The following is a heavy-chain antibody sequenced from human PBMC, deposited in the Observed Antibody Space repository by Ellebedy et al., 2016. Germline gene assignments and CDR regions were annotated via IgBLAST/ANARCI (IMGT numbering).Heavy chain of an antibody. D-gene: IGHD3/OR15-3a*01. V-gene: IGHV3-30*04. Sequence: GGSLRLSCAASGFTFSTFALHWVRQAPGKGLEWVGGTAYSGVNKDYAESVKGRFSISRDNSRTTLFLQMSSLGTDDTAVYYCVRGESFGRFLGFEYWGQGTQVTVSS. CDR3: VRGESFGRFLGFEY. CDR1: GFTFSTFA. CDR2: TAYSGVNK. J-gene: IGHJ4*02.